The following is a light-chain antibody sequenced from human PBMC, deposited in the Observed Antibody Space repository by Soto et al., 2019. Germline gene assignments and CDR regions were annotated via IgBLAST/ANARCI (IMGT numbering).Light chain of an antibody. Sequence: DIVMTQTPLSLPVTPGEPASISCRSSQSLLDSDDGHTYLDWYLQKPGQSPQLLIYTLSYRPSGVPDRFSGSGSGTDFTLKISRVEAEDVGVYYCMQRIEFPRTFGQGTKVEIK. CDR3: MQRIEFPRT. CDR2: TLS. J-gene: IGKJ1*01. V-gene: IGKV2-40*01. CDR1: QSLLDSDDGHTY.